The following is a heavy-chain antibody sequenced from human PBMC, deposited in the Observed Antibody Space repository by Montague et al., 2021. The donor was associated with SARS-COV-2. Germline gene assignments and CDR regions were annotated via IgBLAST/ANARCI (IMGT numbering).Heavy chain of an antibody. CDR2: IYSSGST. CDR1: GGSISSYY. Sequence: SETLSLTCIVSGGSISSYYWSWIRQPAGKGLEWIGRIYSSGSTNYNPSLKSRVTMSVGTSKNQFSLKLTSVTAADTAIYFCARDRFDFGAGRQGTIDFWGQGTLVTVSS. CDR3: ARDRFDFGAGRQGTIDF. V-gene: IGHV4-4*07. J-gene: IGHJ4*02. D-gene: IGHD3-10*01.